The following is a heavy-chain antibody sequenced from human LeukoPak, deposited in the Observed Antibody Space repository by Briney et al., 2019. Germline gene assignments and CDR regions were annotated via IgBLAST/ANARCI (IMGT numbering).Heavy chain of an antibody. CDR2: IYIDGST. CDR1: GFTVSSNY. Sequence: GGSLRLSCAASGFTVSSNYMSWVRQAPGKGLEWVSVIYIDGSTYYADSVKGRFTISRDNSKNTMYLQMNSLRAEDTAVYYCVAGYSYAFYNYWGEGTLVTVSS. J-gene: IGHJ4*02. D-gene: IGHD5-18*01. V-gene: IGHV3-53*01. CDR3: VAGYSYAFYNY.